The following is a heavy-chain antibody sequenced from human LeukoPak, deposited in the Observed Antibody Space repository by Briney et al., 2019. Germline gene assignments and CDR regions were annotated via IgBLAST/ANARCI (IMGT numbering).Heavy chain of an antibody. Sequence: GSLRLSCEASGFTFSDYGIHWVRQAPGKGLEWVAVISYEGRNKRYGDSVKGRITISRDNSKNTVYLEMNSLRAEDTAVYYCAKDKTTVTNYYYYMDVWGKGTTVTISS. CDR1: GFTFSDYG. CDR3: AKDKTTVTNYYYYMDV. J-gene: IGHJ6*03. D-gene: IGHD4-17*01. CDR2: ISYEGRNK. V-gene: IGHV3-30*18.